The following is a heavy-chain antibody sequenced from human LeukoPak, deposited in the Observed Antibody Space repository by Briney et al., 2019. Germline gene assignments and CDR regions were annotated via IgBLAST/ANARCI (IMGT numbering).Heavy chain of an antibody. Sequence: GGSLRLSCSASGFTFGGYAMHWVRQAPGKGLEFVSAISSNGGSTYYADSVKGRFTISRDDSKNTLYLQVSSLRADDTAVYYCVKNGIYSSGWYGGYFDYWGQGTLVTVSA. CDR2: ISSNGGST. CDR3: VKNGIYSSGWYGGYFDY. V-gene: IGHV3-64D*09. J-gene: IGHJ4*02. D-gene: IGHD6-19*01. CDR1: GFTFGGYA.